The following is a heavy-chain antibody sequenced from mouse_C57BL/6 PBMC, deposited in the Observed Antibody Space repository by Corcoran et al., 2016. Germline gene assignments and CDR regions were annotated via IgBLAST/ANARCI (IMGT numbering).Heavy chain of an antibody. CDR3: ARGTFYYGSNYAMDY. J-gene: IGHJ4*01. Sequence: IQLVQSGPELKKPGETVKISCKASGYTFTTYGMSWVKQAPGKGLKWMGWINTYSGVPTYADDFKGRFAFSLETSASTAYLQINNLKNEDTATYFCARGTFYYGSNYAMDYWGQGTSVTVSS. D-gene: IGHD1-1*01. CDR1: GYTFTTYG. V-gene: IGHV9-3*01. CDR2: INTYSGVP.